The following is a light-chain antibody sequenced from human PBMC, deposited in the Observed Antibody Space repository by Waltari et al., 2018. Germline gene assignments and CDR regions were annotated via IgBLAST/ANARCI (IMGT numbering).Light chain of an antibody. CDR2: VNSDGTH. J-gene: IGLJ2*01. CDR1: SGLRTYA. CDR3: QTWVLGYVI. V-gene: IGLV4-69*01. Sequence: QLVLTQSPSASASVGASVRLTCTLSSGLRTYAIAWHQHQPEKGPRSLMKVNSDGTHNKGDVIPVRFSGSISGTERYLTISSLQPEHEADYYCQTWVLGYVIFGGGTKLTVL.